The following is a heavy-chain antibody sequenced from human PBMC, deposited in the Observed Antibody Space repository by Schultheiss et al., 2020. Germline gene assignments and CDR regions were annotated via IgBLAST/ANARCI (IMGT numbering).Heavy chain of an antibody. D-gene: IGHD4-17*01. CDR1: GGSFSGYY. Sequence: SETLSLTCAVYGGSFSGYYWSWIRQPPGKGLEWIGEINHSGSTNYNPSLKSRVTMSVDTSKNQFSLKLSSVTAADTAVYYCARDTVPNYYYGMDVWGQGTTVTVYS. CDR3: ARDTVPNYYYGMDV. V-gene: IGHV4-34*01. CDR2: INHSGST. J-gene: IGHJ6*02.